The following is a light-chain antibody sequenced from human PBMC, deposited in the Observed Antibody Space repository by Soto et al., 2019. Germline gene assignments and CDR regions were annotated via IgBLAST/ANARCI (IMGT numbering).Light chain of an antibody. CDR1: NSNIGAGYD. CDR2: GNS. J-gene: IGLJ1*01. CDR3: QSYDTSLSALYV. Sequence: QPVLTQPPSVSGAPGQRVTISCTGSNSNIGAGYDEHWYQLLPGTAPKLLIYGNSNRPSGVPDRFSGSKSGTSASLAITGLQAEDEADYYCQSYDTSLSALYVFGTGTKLTVL. V-gene: IGLV1-40*01.